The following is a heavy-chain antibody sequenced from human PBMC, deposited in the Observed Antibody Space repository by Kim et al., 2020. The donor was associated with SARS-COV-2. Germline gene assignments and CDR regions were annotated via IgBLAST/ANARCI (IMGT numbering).Heavy chain of an antibody. D-gene: IGHD6-13*01. CDR2: IYYSGST. V-gene: IGHV4-59*13. CDR3: ARSQGQQLVTPGGYYYYYGMDV. CDR1: GGSISSYY. J-gene: IGHJ6*02. Sequence: SETLSLTCTVSGGSISSYYWSWIRQPPGKGLEWIGHIYYSGSTNYNPSLKSRVTISVDTSKNQFSLKLSSVTAADTAVYYCARSQGQQLVTPGGYYYYYGMDVWGQGTTVTVSS.